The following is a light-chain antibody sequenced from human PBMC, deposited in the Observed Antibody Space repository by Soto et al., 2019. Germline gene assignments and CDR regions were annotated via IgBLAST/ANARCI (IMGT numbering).Light chain of an antibody. J-gene: IGKJ1*01. CDR2: QTS. CDR3: HHRQSWPRT. CDR1: QYINTR. Sequence: EIGLTQSPATLSSYPGDRVTLSCRASQYINTRLAWYQHRPGQAPRLLIYQTSIRAAGIPARFSASGTGTDFTLTISDVQPEDFAVYYCHHRQSWPRTFGQGTKVDIK. V-gene: IGKV3-11*01.